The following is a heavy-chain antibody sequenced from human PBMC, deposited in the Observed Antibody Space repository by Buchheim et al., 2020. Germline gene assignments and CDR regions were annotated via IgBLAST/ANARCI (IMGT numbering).Heavy chain of an antibody. V-gene: IGHV4-59*01. CDR3: ARGYSSSWYASVINWFDP. Sequence: QVQLQESGPGLVKPSETLSLTCTVSGSSISSYYWSWIRQPPGKGLEWIGYIYYSGSTNYNPSLKSRVTISVDTSKNQFSLKLSSVTAADTAVYYCARGYSSSWYASVINWFDPWGQGTL. CDR1: GSSISSYY. CDR2: IYYSGST. J-gene: IGHJ5*02. D-gene: IGHD6-13*01.